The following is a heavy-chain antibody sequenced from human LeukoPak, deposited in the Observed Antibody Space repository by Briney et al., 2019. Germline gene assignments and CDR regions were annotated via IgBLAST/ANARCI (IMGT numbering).Heavy chain of an antibody. J-gene: IGHJ5*02. Sequence: PSETLSPTCTVSGGSISSYYWSWIRQPPGKGLEWIGYIYYSGSTNYNPSLKSRVTISVDTSKNQFSLKLSSVTAADTAVYYCARSMSLYYYDSSGSVSWFDPWGQGTLVTVSS. V-gene: IGHV4-59*01. CDR3: ARSMSLYYYDSSGSVSWFDP. CDR1: GGSISSYY. D-gene: IGHD3-22*01. CDR2: IYYSGST.